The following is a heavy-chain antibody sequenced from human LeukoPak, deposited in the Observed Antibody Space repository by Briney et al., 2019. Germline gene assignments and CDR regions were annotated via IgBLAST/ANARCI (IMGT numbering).Heavy chain of an antibody. J-gene: IGHJ3*01. V-gene: IGHV1-18*01. CDR2: TSGYNTYT. CDR3: ARVRLVWGMETFDL. CDR1: NNSLNHNG. Sequence: ASVKVSCKASNNSLNHNGYTWVREAPAHGLEGRGWTSGYNTYTTYAQKFQDRVTMTKGTSTSTAYVEMRSLRSDDTAIYYCARVRLVWGMETFDLWGQGTMVIVSS. D-gene: IGHD3-16*01.